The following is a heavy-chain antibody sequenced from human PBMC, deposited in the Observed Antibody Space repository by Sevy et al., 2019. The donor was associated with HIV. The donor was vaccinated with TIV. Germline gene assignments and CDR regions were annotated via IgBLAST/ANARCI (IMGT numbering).Heavy chain of an antibody. V-gene: IGHV3-21*01. D-gene: IGHD3-16*01. CDR1: GFTFSGNS. J-gene: IGHJ3*02. Sequence: GGSLRLSCVGSGFTFSGNSMNWVRQAPGKGLEWVSSISSSSNYIYYRDSLKGRFTISRDNAKNSLYLQMNSLRADDTAMYYCARDRYRITCRGGEAFDIWGQGTMVTVSS. CDR2: ISSSSNYI. CDR3: ARDRYRITCRGGEAFDI.